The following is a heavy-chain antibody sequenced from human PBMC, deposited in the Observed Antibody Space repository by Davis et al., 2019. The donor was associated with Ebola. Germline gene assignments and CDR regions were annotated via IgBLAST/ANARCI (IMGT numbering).Heavy chain of an antibody. J-gene: IGHJ6*02. Sequence: GSLRLSCTVSGGSISSYYWSWIRQPPGKGLEWIGYIYYSGSTNYNPSLKSRVTISVDTSKNQFSLKLSSVTAADTAVYYCARGEPAAIYYYYGMDVWGQGTTVTVSS. CDR3: ARGEPAAIYYYYGMDV. D-gene: IGHD2-2*01. CDR2: IYYSGST. V-gene: IGHV4-59*01. CDR1: GGSISSYY.